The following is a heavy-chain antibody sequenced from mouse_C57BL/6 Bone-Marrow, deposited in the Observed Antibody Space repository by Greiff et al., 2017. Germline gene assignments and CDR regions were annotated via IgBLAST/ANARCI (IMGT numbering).Heavy chain of an antibody. CDR3: ARPTIVTLDY. J-gene: IGHJ2*01. CDR2: ISNGGGST. D-gene: IGHD2-5*01. V-gene: IGHV5-12*01. CDR1: GFTFSDYY. Sequence: EVKLVESGGGLVQPGGSLKLSCAASGFTFSDYYMYWVRQTPEKRLEWVAYISNGGGSTYYPDTVKGRFTISSDNAKNTLYLQMSRLKSEDTAMYYCARPTIVTLDYWGQGTTLTVSS.